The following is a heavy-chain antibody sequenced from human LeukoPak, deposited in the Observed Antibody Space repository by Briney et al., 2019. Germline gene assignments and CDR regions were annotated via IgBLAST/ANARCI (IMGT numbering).Heavy chain of an antibody. J-gene: IGHJ5*02. CDR2: ISGSGGST. CDR3: ARDQYDILTGYYWFDP. D-gene: IGHD3-9*01. V-gene: IGHV3-23*01. CDR1: GFTFSSYA. Sequence: GGSLRLSCAASGFTFSSYAMSWVRQAPGKGLEWVSAISGSGGSTYYADSVKGRFTISRDNSKNTLYLQMNSLRAEDTAVYYCARDQYDILTGYYWFDPWGQGTLVTVSS.